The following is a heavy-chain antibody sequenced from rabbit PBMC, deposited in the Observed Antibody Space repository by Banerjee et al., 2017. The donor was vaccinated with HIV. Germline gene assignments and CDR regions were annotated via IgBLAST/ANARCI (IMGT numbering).Heavy chain of an antibody. CDR2: IDSGHDIT. CDR3: ARRSTGSDSGYWL. V-gene: IGHV1S45*01. Sequence: QEQLVESGGGLVQPEGSLTLTCTVSGFSFSSSYYVCWVRQAPGRGLEWIGYIDSGHDITLYASWAKGRFIISKTSSTTVTLQMTSLTAADMATYFCARRSTGSDSGYWLWGPGTLVTVS. CDR1: GFSFSSSYY. J-gene: IGHJ6*01. D-gene: IGHD1-1*01.